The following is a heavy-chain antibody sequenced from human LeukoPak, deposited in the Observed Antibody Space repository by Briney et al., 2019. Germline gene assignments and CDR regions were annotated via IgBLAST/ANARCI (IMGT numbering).Heavy chain of an antibody. CDR2: IYYSGST. D-gene: IGHD2-2*01. CDR3: ARGIVVVPAAPYNWFDP. CDR1: GGSISSYY. J-gene: IGHJ5*02. Sequence: SETLSLTCTVSGGSISSYYWSWIRQPPGKGLEWIGYIYYSGSTNYNPSLKSRVTISVDTSKNQFSLKLSSVTAADTAVYYCARGIVVVPAAPYNWFDPWGQGTLVTVSS. V-gene: IGHV4-59*12.